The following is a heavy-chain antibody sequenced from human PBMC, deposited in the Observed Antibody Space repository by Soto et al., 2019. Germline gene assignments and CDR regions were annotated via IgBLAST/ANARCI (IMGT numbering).Heavy chain of an antibody. V-gene: IGHV3-74*01. CDR3: ARASSSWYVSFDY. CDR1: GFTFSSNW. Sequence: GGSLRLSCAASGFTFSSNWMHWVRQAPGKGLVWVSRINSDGSITSYADSVKGQFTISRDNAKNTLYLQMNSLRAEDTAVYYCARASSSWYVSFDYWGQGTLVTVSS. D-gene: IGHD6-13*01. J-gene: IGHJ4*02. CDR2: INSDGSIT.